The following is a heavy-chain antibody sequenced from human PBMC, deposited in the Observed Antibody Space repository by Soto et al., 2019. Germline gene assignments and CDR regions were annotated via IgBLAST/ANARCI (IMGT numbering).Heavy chain of an antibody. D-gene: IGHD3-22*01. J-gene: IGHJ4*02. CDR2: ISGSGGST. V-gene: IGHV3-23*01. CDR1: GFTFSSYA. CDR3: AKDRYYYDSSGYYCDY. Sequence: GGSLRLSCAASGFTFSSYAMSWVRRAPGKGLEWVSAISGSGGSTYYADSVKGRFTISRDNSKNTLYLQMNSLRAEDTAVYYCAKDRYYYDSSGYYCDYWGQGTLVTVSS.